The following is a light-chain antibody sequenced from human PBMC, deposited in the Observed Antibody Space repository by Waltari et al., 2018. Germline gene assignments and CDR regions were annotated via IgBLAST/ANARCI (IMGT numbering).Light chain of an antibody. V-gene: IGLV1-40*01. CDR1: SSNIGADHG. J-gene: IGLJ3*02. Sequence: QSVLTQPPSVSGAPGQRVTISCTGSSSNIGADHGIHWYQQVPGTVPNLLIFDNNNRPSGVPDRFFGSKSGTSAFLATTGLQAEDEADYYCQSYDSSLTGWVFGGWTKLTVL. CDR2: DNN. CDR3: QSYDSSLTGWV.